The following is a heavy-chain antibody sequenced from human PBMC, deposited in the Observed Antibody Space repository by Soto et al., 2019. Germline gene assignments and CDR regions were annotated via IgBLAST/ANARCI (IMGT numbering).Heavy chain of an antibody. CDR2: IKEDGSEK. J-gene: IGHJ6*02. D-gene: IGHD2-21*01. CDR1: GFSFSRHW. Sequence: GGSLRLSCAASGFSFSRHWMNWVRQAPGKGLEWVANIKEDGSEKYHVDSVKGRFTISRDNAKNSLYLQMNSLRAEDTAVYYCVAVKRFYYYAMDVWGQGTTVTVSS. V-gene: IGHV3-7*03. CDR3: VAVKRFYYYAMDV.